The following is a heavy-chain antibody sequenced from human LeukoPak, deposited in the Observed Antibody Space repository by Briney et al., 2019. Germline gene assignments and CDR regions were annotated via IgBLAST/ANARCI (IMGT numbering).Heavy chain of an antibody. J-gene: IGHJ4*02. CDR3: AKVISSYSGYDSY. V-gene: IGHV3-23*01. Sequence: GGSLRLSCAASRFTFSSYAMSWVRQAPGKGLEWVSVISGSGGSTYYADSVRGRFTISRDNSKNTLYLQMDSLRAADTAVYYCAKVISSYSGYDSYWGQGTLVTVSS. CDR2: ISGSGGST. D-gene: IGHD5-12*01. CDR1: RFTFSSYA.